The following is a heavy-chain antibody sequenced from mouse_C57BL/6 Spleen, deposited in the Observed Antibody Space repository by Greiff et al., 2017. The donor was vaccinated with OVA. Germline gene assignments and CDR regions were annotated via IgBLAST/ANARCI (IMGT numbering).Heavy chain of an antibody. CDR2: INPNNGGT. J-gene: IGHJ4*01. CDR1: GYTFTDYY. D-gene: IGHD3-3*01. CDR3: ARGDRAYAMDY. V-gene: IGHV1-26*01. Sequence: VQLQQSGPELVKPGASVKISCKASGYTFTDYYMNWVKQSHGKSLEWIGDINPNNGGTSYNQKFKGKATLTVDKSSSTAYMELRSLTSEDSAVYYCARGDRAYAMDYWGQGTSVTVSS.